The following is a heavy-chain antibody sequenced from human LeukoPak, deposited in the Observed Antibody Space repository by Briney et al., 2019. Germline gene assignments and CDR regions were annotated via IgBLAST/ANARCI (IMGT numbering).Heavy chain of an antibody. CDR2: INPNSGGT. V-gene: IGHV1-2*02. CDR3: AKVTVATILNYYDSSGAFDY. Sequence: ASVKVSCKASGYIFTGYYIHWVRQAPGQGLEWMGWINPNSGGTNYAQKFQGRVTMTRDTSISTAYMELSRLRSDDTAVYYCAKVTVATILNYYDSSGAFDYWGQGTLVTVSS. J-gene: IGHJ4*02. CDR1: GYIFTGYY. D-gene: IGHD3-22*01.